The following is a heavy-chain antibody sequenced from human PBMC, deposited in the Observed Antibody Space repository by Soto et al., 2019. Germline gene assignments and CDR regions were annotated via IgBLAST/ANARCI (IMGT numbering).Heavy chain of an antibody. Sequence: GGSLRLSCDASGFTFSSHVMTWVRQAPGKGLEWVAFISSTSSTKNYADSVKGRFTISRDNTKNSLYLQMSSLRDEDTAVYYCARRITMVRGPYYYYGMDVWGQGTTVTV. D-gene: IGHD3-10*01. J-gene: IGHJ6*02. CDR2: ISSTSSTK. CDR1: GFTFSSHV. CDR3: ARRITMVRGPYYYYGMDV. V-gene: IGHV3-48*02.